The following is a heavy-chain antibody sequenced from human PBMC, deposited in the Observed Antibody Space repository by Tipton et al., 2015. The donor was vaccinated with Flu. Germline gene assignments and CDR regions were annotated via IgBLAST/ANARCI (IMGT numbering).Heavy chain of an antibody. D-gene: IGHD3-10*01. V-gene: IGHV3-11*04. J-gene: IGHJ4*02. CDR3: ARSEGYYYGSGSYYHFDY. Sequence: SLRLSCAASGFTFSDYYMSWIRQAPGKGLEWVSHISRSGSTISYADSVRGRFTISRDNAKKSLYLQMNSLRAEDTAVYYCARSEGYYYGSGSYYHFDYWGQGTLVTVSS. CDR2: ISRSGSTI. CDR1: GFTFSDYY.